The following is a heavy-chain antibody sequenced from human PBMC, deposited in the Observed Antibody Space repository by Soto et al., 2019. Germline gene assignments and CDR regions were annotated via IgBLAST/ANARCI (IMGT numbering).Heavy chain of an antibody. V-gene: IGHV3-64*01. CDR3: VREGRDCSSYYFDY. CDR1: GFTFSSYA. Sequence: EVQLVESGGGLVQPGGSLRLSCAASGFTFSSYAMHWVRQAPGKGLEYVSAISSNGGSTYYANSVKGRFTISRDNSKNTLYLQMVSLRAEDMAVYYCVREGRDCSSYYFDYWGQGTLVTVSS. J-gene: IGHJ4*02. D-gene: IGHD2-21*01. CDR2: ISSNGGST.